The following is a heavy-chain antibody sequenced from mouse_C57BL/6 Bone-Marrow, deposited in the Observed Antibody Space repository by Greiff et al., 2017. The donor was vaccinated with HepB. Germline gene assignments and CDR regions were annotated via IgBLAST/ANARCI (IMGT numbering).Heavy chain of an antibody. CDR3: ARAGSNSAWFAY. D-gene: IGHD2-5*01. Sequence: EVKLMESGGGLVKPGGSLKLSCAASGFTFSSYAMSWVRQTPEKRLEWVATISDGGSYTYYPDNVKGRFTISRDNAKNNLYLQMSHLKSEDTAMYYCARAGSNSAWFAYWGQGTLVTVSA. CDR1: GFTFSSYA. V-gene: IGHV5-4*03. CDR2: ISDGGSYT. J-gene: IGHJ3*01.